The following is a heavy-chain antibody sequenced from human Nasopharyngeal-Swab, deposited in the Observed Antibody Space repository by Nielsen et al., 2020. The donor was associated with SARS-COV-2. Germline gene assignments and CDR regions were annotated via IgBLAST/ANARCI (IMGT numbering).Heavy chain of an antibody. CDR2: ISSSGSTI. Sequence: GESLKISCAASGFTFSSYEMNWVRQAPGKGLEWVSYISSSGSTIYYADSVKGRFTISRDSAKNSLYLQMNSLRAEDTAVYYCARVRYSYGYAQFDYWGQGTLVTVSS. CDR1: GFTFSSYE. V-gene: IGHV3-48*03. J-gene: IGHJ4*02. CDR3: ARVRYSYGYAQFDY. D-gene: IGHD5-18*01.